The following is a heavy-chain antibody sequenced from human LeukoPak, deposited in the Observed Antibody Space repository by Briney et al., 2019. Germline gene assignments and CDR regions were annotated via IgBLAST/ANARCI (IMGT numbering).Heavy chain of an antibody. CDR1: GFSFDDYA. CDR3: AKDMGTGDRDTGDWYFDL. J-gene: IGHJ2*01. D-gene: IGHD7-27*01. CDR2: ISWNSGSI. V-gene: IGHV3-9*01. Sequence: SLGLSSAASGFSFDDYAMHWVRRAPGTGLGWGSGISWNSGSIGYADSVKGRFTISRDNAKNSLYLQMNSLRAEDTALYYCAKDMGTGDRDTGDWYFDLWGRGTLVTVSS.